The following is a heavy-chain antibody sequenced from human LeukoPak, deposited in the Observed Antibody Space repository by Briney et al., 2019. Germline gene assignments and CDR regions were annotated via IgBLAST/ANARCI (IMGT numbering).Heavy chain of an antibody. D-gene: IGHD3-10*01. CDR3: ARQSYGAFDI. CDR2: IFYSGHT. CDR1: GGSINNSSYY. V-gene: IGHV4-39*01. Sequence: SETLSLTCTVSGGSINNSSYYWGWIRQPPGEGLEWIGSIFYSGHTYYNPSLKRRVTISVDSSKNQFSLKLSSVTAADTTLYYCARQSYGAFDIWGPGTMVTVSS. J-gene: IGHJ3*02.